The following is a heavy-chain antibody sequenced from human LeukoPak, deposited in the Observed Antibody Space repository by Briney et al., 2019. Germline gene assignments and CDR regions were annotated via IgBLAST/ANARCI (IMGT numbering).Heavy chain of an antibody. CDR1: GGSISSYY. CDR2: IYYSGTT. V-gene: IGHV4-59*12. D-gene: IGHD2-15*01. CDR3: ARVLRDIVVVGAATGYFDY. Sequence: SETLSPTCTVSGGSISSYYWTWIRQPPGKGLEWIGYIYYSGTTNYQPSLKSRVTISVDTSKNQFSLKLSSVTAADTAVYYCARVLRDIVVVGAATGYFDYWGQGTLVTVSS. J-gene: IGHJ4*02.